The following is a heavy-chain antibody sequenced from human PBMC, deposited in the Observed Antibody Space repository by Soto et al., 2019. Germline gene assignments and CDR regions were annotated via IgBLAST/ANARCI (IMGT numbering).Heavy chain of an antibody. D-gene: IGHD4-17*01. Sequence: PGGSLRLSCAASGFTFRRDGMSRVRQAPGKGLEWVSLITDNGGSTYYADSVKGRFTISGDNTKNTLFLQMNSLRAEDTAVYYCAKERATTTAFDYWGQGALVTVSS. CDR2: ITDNGGST. J-gene: IGHJ4*02. V-gene: IGHV3-23*01. CDR1: GFTFRRDG. CDR3: AKERATTTAFDY.